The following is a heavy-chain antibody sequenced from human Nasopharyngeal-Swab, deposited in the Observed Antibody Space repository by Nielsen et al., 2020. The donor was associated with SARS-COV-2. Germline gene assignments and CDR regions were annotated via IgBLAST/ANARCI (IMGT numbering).Heavy chain of an antibody. CDR3: ARGRYSSSRGYWFDP. D-gene: IGHD6-13*01. V-gene: IGHV4-59*01. J-gene: IGHJ5*02. CDR2: IYYSGST. CDR1: GGSISSYY. Sequence: SETLSLTCTVSGGSISSYYWSWIRQPPGKGLEWIGYIYYSGSTNYNPSLKSQVTISVDTSKNQFSLKLSSVTAADTAVYYCARGRYSSSRGYWFDPWGQGTLVTVSS.